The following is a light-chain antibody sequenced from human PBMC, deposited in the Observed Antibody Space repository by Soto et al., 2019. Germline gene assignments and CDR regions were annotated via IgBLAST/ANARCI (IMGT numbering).Light chain of an antibody. V-gene: IGKV3-15*01. CDR1: QSVRIL. Sequence: EIVMTQSAATLSVSPGERATLSSRASQSVRILLDWYQQKPCQAPRLLIHGATTRATGIPARFSGSGSGTELTITISSMKSEDFEVYYCQQYNNWTRTFGQGTKVDIK. J-gene: IGKJ1*01. CDR2: GAT. CDR3: QQYNNWTRT.